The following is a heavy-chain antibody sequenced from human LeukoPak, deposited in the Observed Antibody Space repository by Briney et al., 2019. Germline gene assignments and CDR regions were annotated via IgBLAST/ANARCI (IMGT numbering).Heavy chain of an antibody. D-gene: IGHD6-13*01. CDR1: GFTFSSYD. CDR3: ARATAAANHYYYYYMDV. CDR2: IGTAGDT. V-gene: IGHV3-13*01. Sequence: GGSLRLSCAASGFTFSSYDMHWVRQATGKGLEWVSAIGTAGDTYYPGSVKGRFTISRDNSKNTLYLQMNSLRAEDTAVYYCARATAAANHYYYYYMDVWGKGTTVTVSS. J-gene: IGHJ6*03.